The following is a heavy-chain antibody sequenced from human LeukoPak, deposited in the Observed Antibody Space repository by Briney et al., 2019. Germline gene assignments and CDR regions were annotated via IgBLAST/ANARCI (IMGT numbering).Heavy chain of an antibody. V-gene: IGHV3-23*01. CDR3: AKDWDSSGWSYYYYGMDV. D-gene: IGHD6-19*01. CDR1: GFTFSSYA. CDR2: ISGSGGST. J-gene: IGHJ6*02. Sequence: PGGSLRLSCVASGFTFSSYAMSWVRQAPGKGLEWVSAISGSGGSTYYADSVKGRFTISRDNSKNTLYLQMNSLRAEDTAVYYCAKDWDSSGWSYYYYGMDVWGQGTTVTVSS.